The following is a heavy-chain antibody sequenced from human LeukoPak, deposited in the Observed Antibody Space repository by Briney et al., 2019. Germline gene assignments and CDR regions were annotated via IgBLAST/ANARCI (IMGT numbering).Heavy chain of an antibody. J-gene: IGHJ4*01. CDR3: ARVLWSGDYSPPFGY. CDR1: GFTFSSYW. V-gene: IGHV3-74*01. CDR2: INSDGSNT. Sequence: QPGGSPRNSRAASGFTFSSYWTHWPRHAPGKGLMWVSRINSDGSNTSYAHSGRSRSTISRDNAKNTLYLQMNSLRVEDTAVYYCARVLWSGDYSPPFGYWGEG. D-gene: IGHD3-3*01.